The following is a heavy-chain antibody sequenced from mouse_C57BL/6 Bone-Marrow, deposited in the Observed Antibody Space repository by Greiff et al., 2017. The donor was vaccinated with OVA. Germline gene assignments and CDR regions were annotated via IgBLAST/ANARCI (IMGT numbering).Heavy chain of an antibody. J-gene: IGHJ4*01. CDR1: GFTFSSYG. D-gene: IGHD2-5*01. Sequence: EVKLMESGGDLVKPGGSLKLSCAASGFTFSSYGMSWVRQTPDKRLEWVATISSGGSYTYYPDSVKGRFTISRDNAKNTLYLQMSSLKSEDTAMNYCARPAYYSNYYAMDYWGQGTSVTVSS. CDR2: ISSGGSYT. CDR3: ARPAYYSNYYAMDY. V-gene: IGHV5-6*01.